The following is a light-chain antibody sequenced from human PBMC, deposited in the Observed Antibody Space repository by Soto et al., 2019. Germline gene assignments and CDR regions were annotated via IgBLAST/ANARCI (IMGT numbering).Light chain of an antibody. J-gene: IGKJ1*01. V-gene: IGKV3-20*01. CDR1: QSVNRKY. CDR2: AAS. Sequence: EIVVTQSPAILSLSPGERATLSCRASQSVNRKYLAWYQQTPGQAPRLLISAASSRATGIPDRFSGSGSETGFTLTVSRLEPEDFAVYFCQQYGSSPPTFGQGTKVDIK. CDR3: QQYGSSPPT.